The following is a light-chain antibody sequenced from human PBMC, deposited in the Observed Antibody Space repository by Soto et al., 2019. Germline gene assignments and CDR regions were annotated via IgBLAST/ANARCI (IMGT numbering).Light chain of an antibody. CDR1: SSDIGSYNH. V-gene: IGLV2-8*01. CDR2: AVS. J-gene: IGLJ1*01. Sequence: QSALTQPASVSGSPGQSITISCSGTSSDIGSYNHVSWYQQYPGKAPKLMIYAVSKRPSGVPDRFSGSKSGNTASLTVSGLQAEDEADYYCSSYAGSNNYVFGTGTKLTVL. CDR3: SSYAGSNNYV.